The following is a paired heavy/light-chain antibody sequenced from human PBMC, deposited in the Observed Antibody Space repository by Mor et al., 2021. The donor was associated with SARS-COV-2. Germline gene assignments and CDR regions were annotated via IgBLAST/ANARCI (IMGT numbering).Light chain of an antibody. J-gene: IGLJ3*02. CDR2: LNSDGSH. CDR1: SGHSSYA. V-gene: IGLV4-69*01. CDR3: QTWDTGIWV. Sequence: QLVLTQSPSASASLGASVKLTCTLSSGHSSYAIAWHQQPPEMGPRYLMTLNSDGSHSTGDGIPDRFSASSSGAERYLTISSLQSEDEADYYCQTWDTGIWVFGGGTKLTVL.
Heavy chain of an antibody. V-gene: IGHV3-11*01. CDR2: ISNSGYTL. D-gene: IGHD5-12*01. Sequence: QVQLVESGGGLVKPGGSLRLSCAASGFTFSDYYMGWIRQAPGKGLEWVSYISNSGYTLYYADSVKGRFTISRDNAKNSLYLQMNTLRAEDTAVYYCARATSRFSGTTPGYWGQGTLVTVSS. CDR3: ARATSRFSGTTPGY. CDR1: GFTFSDYY. J-gene: IGHJ4*02.